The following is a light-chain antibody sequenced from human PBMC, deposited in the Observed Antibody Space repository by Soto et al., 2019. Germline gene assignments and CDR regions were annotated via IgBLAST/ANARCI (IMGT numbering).Light chain of an antibody. J-gene: IGLJ1*01. CDR1: SGDIGRHDY. Sequence: QSVLTQPASVSGSPGQSITISCTGSSGDIGRHDYVSWYQHHPGKAPQLMIYEVSRRPSGISDRFSGSRSGNTASLTISGLQAEDEAYYYCSSYTTSSSPYVFGTGTKLTVL. CDR2: EVS. CDR3: SSYTTSSSPYV. V-gene: IGLV2-14*01.